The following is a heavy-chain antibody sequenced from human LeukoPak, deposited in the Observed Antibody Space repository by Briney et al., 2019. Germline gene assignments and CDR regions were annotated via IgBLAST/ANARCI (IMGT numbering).Heavy chain of an antibody. Sequence: GGSLRLSCAASGFTFSSYGMHWVRQAPGKGLEWVAVISYDGSNKYYADSVKGRFTISRDNSKNTLYLQMNSLRAEDTAVYYCAKTLPPTVIYGRDYWGQGTLVTVSS. CDR1: GFTFSSYG. J-gene: IGHJ4*02. D-gene: IGHD4-17*01. CDR2: ISYDGSNK. CDR3: AKTLPPTVIYGRDY. V-gene: IGHV3-30*18.